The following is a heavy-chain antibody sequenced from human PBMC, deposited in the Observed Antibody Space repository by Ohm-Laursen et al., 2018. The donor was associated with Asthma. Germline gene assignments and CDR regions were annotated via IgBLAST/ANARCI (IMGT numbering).Heavy chain of an antibody. CDR3: ARSYYYDSSGYYWDYGMDV. CDR2: ISYDGSNK. V-gene: IGHV3-30*03. D-gene: IGHD3-22*01. CDR1: GFTFSSYG. Sequence: SLRLSCTASGFTFSSYGMHWVRQAPGKGLEWVAVISYDGSNKYYADSVKGRFTISRDNSKNTLYLQMNSLRAEDTAVYYCARSYYYDSSGYYWDYGMDVWGQGTTVTVSS. J-gene: IGHJ6*02.